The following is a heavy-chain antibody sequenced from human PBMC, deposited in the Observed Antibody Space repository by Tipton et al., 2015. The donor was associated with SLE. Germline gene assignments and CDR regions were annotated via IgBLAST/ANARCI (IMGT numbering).Heavy chain of an antibody. D-gene: IGHD3-16*01. CDR3: ARESERRGGPLDY. Sequence: SLRLSCAASGFTVSSNYMSWVRQAPGKGLEWVSVLYSGGKTYHADSVKGRLTISRDNFKNTLYVQMNSLRADDTAVYFCARESERRGGPLDYWGQGTLVTVSS. CDR1: GFTVSSNY. V-gene: IGHV3-66*02. CDR2: LYSGGKT. J-gene: IGHJ4*02.